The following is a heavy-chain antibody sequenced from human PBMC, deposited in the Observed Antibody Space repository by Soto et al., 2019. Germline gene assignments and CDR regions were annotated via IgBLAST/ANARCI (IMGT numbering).Heavy chain of an antibody. J-gene: IGHJ3*02. CDR3: ARVRSRSWGLDAFDM. V-gene: IGHV3-72*01. CDR1: GFTFSDHY. D-gene: IGHD6-13*01. CDR2: IRNKANSYTT. Sequence: EVQLVESGGDLVQPGGSLRLSCAASGFTFSDHYMDWVRQAPGKGLEWVGRIRNKANSYTTEYTASVKGRFTISRDDSLHSRYLQMHSLNTEDPAVYWCARVRSRSWGLDAFDMLGQGTMVTVSS.